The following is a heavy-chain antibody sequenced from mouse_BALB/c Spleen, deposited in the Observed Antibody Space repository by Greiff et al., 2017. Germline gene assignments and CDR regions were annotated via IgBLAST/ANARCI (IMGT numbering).Heavy chain of an antibody. J-gene: IGHJ3*01. Sequence: QVHVKQSGPGLVQPSQSLSITCTVSGFSLTSYGVHWVRQSPGKGLEWLGVIWSGGSTDYNAAFISRLSISKDNSKSQVFFKMNSLQANDTAIYYCASLITSTYWGQGTLVTVSA. D-gene: IGHD2-4*01. CDR2: IWSGGST. CDR3: ASLITSTY. V-gene: IGHV2-2*02. CDR1: GFSLTSYG.